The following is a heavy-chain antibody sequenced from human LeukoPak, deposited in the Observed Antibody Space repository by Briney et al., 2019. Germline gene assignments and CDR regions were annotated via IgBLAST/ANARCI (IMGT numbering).Heavy chain of an antibody. Sequence: ASVKVSCKASGHTFTSYDINWVRQATGQGLEWMGWMNPNSGNTGYAQKFQGRVTMTRNTSISTAYMELSSLRSEDTAVYYCARAPWSSSSWPYNWFDPWGQGTLVTVSS. CDR1: GHTFTSYD. V-gene: IGHV1-8*01. D-gene: IGHD6-13*01. CDR2: MNPNSGNT. J-gene: IGHJ5*02. CDR3: ARAPWSSSSWPYNWFDP.